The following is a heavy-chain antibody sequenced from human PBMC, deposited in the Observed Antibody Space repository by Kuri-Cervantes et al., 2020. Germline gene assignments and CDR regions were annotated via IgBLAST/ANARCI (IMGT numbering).Heavy chain of an antibody. V-gene: IGHV3-9*01. CDR2: ISWNSGSI. D-gene: IGHD3-16*02. CDR1: GFTFDDYA. CDR3: AKDARLHLGELSS. Sequence: SLKISCAASGFTFDDYAMHWVRQAPGKGLEWVSGISWNSGSIGYADSVKGRFTISRDNAKSSLYLQMNSLRAEDTALYYCAKDARLHLGELSSWGQGTMVTVSS. J-gene: IGHJ3*01.